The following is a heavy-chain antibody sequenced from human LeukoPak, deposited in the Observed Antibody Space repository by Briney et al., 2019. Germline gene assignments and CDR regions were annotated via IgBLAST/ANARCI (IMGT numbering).Heavy chain of an antibody. Sequence: PGGSLRLSCAASGFTFSSYNMNWVRQAPGKGLEWVSSISSSSIHIYYADSVKGQFTISRDNAKNSLYLQMNSLRAEDTAVYYCARGGGYGDYRYYFDYWGQGTLVTVSS. D-gene: IGHD4-17*01. J-gene: IGHJ4*02. CDR2: ISSSSIHI. CDR1: GFTFSSYN. V-gene: IGHV3-21*01. CDR3: ARGGGYGDYRYYFDY.